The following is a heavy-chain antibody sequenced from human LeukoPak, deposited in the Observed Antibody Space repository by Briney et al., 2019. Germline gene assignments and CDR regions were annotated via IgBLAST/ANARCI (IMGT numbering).Heavy chain of an antibody. D-gene: IGHD2-21*02. J-gene: IGHJ4*02. CDR1: GFTFSSYG. CDR3: ARFEVNHADGSDYYYFDY. Sequence: GGSLRLSCAASGFTFSSYGMHWVRQAPGKGLEWVAVIWYDGSNKYYADSVKGRFTISRDNSKNTLYLQMNSLRAEDTAVYYCARFEVNHADGSDYYYFDYWGQGTLVTVSS. V-gene: IGHV3-33*01. CDR2: IWYDGSNK.